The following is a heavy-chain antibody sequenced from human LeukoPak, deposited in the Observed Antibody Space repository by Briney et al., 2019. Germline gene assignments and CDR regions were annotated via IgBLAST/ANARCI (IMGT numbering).Heavy chain of an antibody. V-gene: IGHV4-59*01. Sequence: PSETLSLTCTVSGGPISGYFWSWIRQPPGKGPEWIGYIHDNGRTTYNPSLRSRVTISIDTSKSQFSLKLNSLTTTDTAVYYCARVGGYSGFYWGQGTLVTVSS. CDR3: ARVGGYSGFY. J-gene: IGHJ4*02. D-gene: IGHD5-12*01. CDR1: GGPISGYF. CDR2: IHDNGRT.